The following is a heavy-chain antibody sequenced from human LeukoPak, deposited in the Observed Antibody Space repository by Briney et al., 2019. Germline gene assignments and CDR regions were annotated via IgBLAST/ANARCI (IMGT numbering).Heavy chain of an antibody. CDR3: ARDQDVYCSGGSCTSFDI. CDR1: GFTFSSSS. V-gene: IGHV3-48*01. J-gene: IGHJ3*02. Sequence: PGGSLRLSCAASGFTFSSSSMNWVRQAPGKGLEWVSYISSSSSMIYYADSVKGRFTISRDNAKNSLYLQMNSLRAEDTAVYYCARDQDVYCSGGSCTSFDIWGQGTMVTVSS. CDR2: ISSSSSMI. D-gene: IGHD2-15*01.